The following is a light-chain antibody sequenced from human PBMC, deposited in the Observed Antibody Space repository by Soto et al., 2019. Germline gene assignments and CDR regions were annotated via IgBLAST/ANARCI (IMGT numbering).Light chain of an antibody. CDR3: QHYNKWPLWT. Sequence: IEMTQSPPTLSVSQGERATLSCRASQSVSTNLAWYQQKPGQAPRLLISGASSRATGIPARFSGSGSGTEFSLTISSLQSEDFAIYYCQHYNKWPLWTFGQGTKVDIK. CDR1: QSVSTN. J-gene: IGKJ1*01. V-gene: IGKV3-15*01. CDR2: GAS.